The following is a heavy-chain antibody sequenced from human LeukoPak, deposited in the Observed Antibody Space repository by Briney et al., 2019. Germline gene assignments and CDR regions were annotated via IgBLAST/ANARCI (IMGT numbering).Heavy chain of an antibody. CDR1: GFTFSSYA. CDR3: AKSGGMTTVTHPRYFQH. Sequence: GGSLRLSCAASGFTFSSYAMSWVRQAPGKGLEWVSAISGSGGSTYYADSVKGRFTISRDNSKNTLYLQMNSLRAEDTVVYYCAKSGGMTTVTHPRYFQHWGQGTLVTVSS. CDR2: ISGSGGST. V-gene: IGHV3-23*01. J-gene: IGHJ1*01. D-gene: IGHD4-17*01.